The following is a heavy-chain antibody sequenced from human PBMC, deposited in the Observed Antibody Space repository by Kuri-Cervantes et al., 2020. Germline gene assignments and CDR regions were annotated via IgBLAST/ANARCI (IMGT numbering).Heavy chain of an antibody. J-gene: IGHJ4*02. CDR1: GFTFSSYA. CDR2: ISRSGDGT. CDR3: AVTVAGKFDY. V-gene: IGHV3-23*01. D-gene: IGHD6-19*01. Sequence: GESLKTSCAASGFTFSSYAMTWVRPAAGKGLEWVSAISRSGDGTNYADSVKGRFTISRDNSKNTLYLQMNSLRAEDAAVYYCAVTVAGKFDYWGQGTLVTVSS.